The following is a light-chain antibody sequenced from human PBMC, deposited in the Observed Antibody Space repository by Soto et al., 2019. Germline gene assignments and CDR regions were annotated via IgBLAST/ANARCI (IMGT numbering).Light chain of an antibody. CDR1: SSDVGNYKY. Sequence: QSVLTQPASVSGSPGQSITISCTGTSSDVGNYKYVSWYQQHPGKAPKLMIYEVSNRPSGVSNRLSGSKSGNTASLTISGLQAEDETDYYCSSCTTDSTDVFGTGTKVTVL. CDR2: EVS. J-gene: IGLJ1*01. V-gene: IGLV2-14*01. CDR3: SSCTTDSTDV.